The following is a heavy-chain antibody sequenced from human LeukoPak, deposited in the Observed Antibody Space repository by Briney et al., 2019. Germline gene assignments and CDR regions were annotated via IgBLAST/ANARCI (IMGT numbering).Heavy chain of an antibody. J-gene: IGHJ4*02. CDR2: IKQDGSEK. Sequence: GRSLRLSCAASGFTFDDYAMHWVRQAPGKGLEWVANIKQDGSEKYYVDSVKGRFTISRDNAKNSLYLQMNSLRAEDTAVYYCAMDYSSSGLDYWGQGTLVTVSS. V-gene: IGHV3-7*04. CDR1: GFTFDDYA. CDR3: AMDYSSSGLDY. D-gene: IGHD6-6*01.